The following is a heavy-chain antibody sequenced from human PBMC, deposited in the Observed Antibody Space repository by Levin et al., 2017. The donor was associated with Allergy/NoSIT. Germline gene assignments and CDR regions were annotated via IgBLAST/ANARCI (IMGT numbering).Heavy chain of an antibody. CDR3: ARAEYSSSFTRHRTGYYFDY. CDR1: GGSISSDNYY. D-gene: IGHD6-6*01. Sequence: SETLSLTCTVSGGSISSDNYYWTWIRQHPGKGLEWIGYIYYSGSTYYNPSLKSRVTISVDTSKNQFSLKLSSVTAADTAVYYFARAEYSSSFTRHRTGYYFDYWGQGTLVTVSS. V-gene: IGHV4-31*03. CDR2: IYYSGST. J-gene: IGHJ4*02.